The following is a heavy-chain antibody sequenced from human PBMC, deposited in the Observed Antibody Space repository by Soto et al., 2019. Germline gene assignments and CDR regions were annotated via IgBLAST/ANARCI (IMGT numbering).Heavy chain of an antibody. CDR2: IIPLSGTP. J-gene: IGHJ4*02. V-gene: IGHV1-69*06. Sequence: QVQLVQSGAEVRKPGSSVKVSCKASGGTFNNYAFTWVRQAPGQGLEWVGGIIPLSGTPNYAQKFQGRVTITADKSTRTVHMELSSLRSEDTAMYYCVSGVVGATDFDYWGQGTLVTVSS. D-gene: IGHD1-26*01. CDR3: VSGVVGATDFDY. CDR1: GGTFNNYA.